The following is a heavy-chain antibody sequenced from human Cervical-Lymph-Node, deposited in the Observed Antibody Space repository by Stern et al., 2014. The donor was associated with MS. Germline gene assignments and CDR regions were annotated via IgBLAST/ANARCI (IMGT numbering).Heavy chain of an antibody. J-gene: IGHJ4*02. Sequence: QLQLQESGPGLVTPSETLSLTCSVSGDSMYSHYWSWIRQPPGKGLEWIGYIYYTGRTNYSPSLRSRLTITLDNSTNQLSLQLRSVTAADTAIYYCARHPNRGIVTSGPYGVFDYWGQGTLVTVSS. D-gene: IGHD1-26*01. CDR2: IYYTGRT. V-gene: IGHV4-59*08. CDR3: ARHPNRGIVTSGPYGVFDY. CDR1: GDSMYSHY.